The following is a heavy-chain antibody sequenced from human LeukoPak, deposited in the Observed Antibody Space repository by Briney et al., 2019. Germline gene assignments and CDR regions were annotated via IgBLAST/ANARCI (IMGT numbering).Heavy chain of an antibody. V-gene: IGHV3-23*01. CDR2: ISGSGGST. CDR3: AKDWRYCSSTSCLLYYYYGMDV. Sequence: GGSLRLSCAASGFTFSSYAMSWVRQAPGKGLEWVSAISGSGGSTYYADSVKGRLTISRDNSKNTLYLQMNSLRAEDTAVYYCAKDWRYCSSTSCLLYYYYGMDVWGQGTTVTVSS. D-gene: IGHD2-2*01. J-gene: IGHJ6*02. CDR1: GFTFSSYA.